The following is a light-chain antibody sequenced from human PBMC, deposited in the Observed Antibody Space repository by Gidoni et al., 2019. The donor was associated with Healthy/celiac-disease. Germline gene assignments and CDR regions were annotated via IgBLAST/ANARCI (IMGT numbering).Light chain of an antibody. CDR1: SSNIGSNT. CDR3: AAWDDSLNEEV. V-gene: IGLV1-44*01. J-gene: IGLJ2*01. Sequence: QSVLTPPPSASGTPGQRVTISCSGSSSNIGSNTVNWYQQLPGTAPKLLIYSNNQRPSGVPDRFSGSKSGTSASLAISGLQSEDEADYYCAAWDDSLNEEVFGGGTKLTVL. CDR2: SNN.